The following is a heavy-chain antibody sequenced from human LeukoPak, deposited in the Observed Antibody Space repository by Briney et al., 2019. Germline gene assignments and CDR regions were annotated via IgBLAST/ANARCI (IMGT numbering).Heavy chain of an antibody. D-gene: IGHD1-7*01. CDR3: AKDFFPTGTTPLSDY. CDR2: ISWNSGSI. Sequence: GRSLRLSCAASGFTFDDYAMHWVRQAPGKGLEWVSGISWNSGSIGYADSVKGRFTISRDNAKNSLYLQMNSLRAEDTALYYCAKDFFPTGTTPLSDYWGQGTLVTVSS. J-gene: IGHJ4*02. V-gene: IGHV3-9*01. CDR1: GFTFDDYA.